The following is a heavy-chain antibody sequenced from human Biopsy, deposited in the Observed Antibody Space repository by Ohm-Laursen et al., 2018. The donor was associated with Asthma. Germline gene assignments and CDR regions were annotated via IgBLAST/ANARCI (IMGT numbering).Heavy chain of an antibody. CDR3: ARGISRVTGLFDHFDS. V-gene: IGHV4-59*01. J-gene: IGHJ4*02. D-gene: IGHD2-21*02. Sequence: SETLSLTCTVSGVSIRSYYWTWIRQPPGKGLEWIGNIHYSGSTYSNPSLKSRVTISVDTSKKQISLRLSSVIAADAAVYYCARGISRVTGLFDHFDSWGQGTLVTVSS. CDR1: GVSIRSYY. CDR2: IHYSGST.